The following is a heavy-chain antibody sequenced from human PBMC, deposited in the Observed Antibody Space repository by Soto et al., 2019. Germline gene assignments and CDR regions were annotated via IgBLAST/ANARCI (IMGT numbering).Heavy chain of an antibody. J-gene: IGHJ4*02. CDR1: GYTFTGHY. CDR2: IGPDSGAT. CDR3: GRGRSGQIVVFY. D-gene: IGHD5-12*01. V-gene: IGHV1-2*02. Sequence: ASVKVSCKASGYTFTGHYIHWVRQAPEQGTEWMGEIGPDSGATRYAQKFQGRVTMTRDMSITTVYMELNNLSPDDTAVYYCGRGRSGQIVVFYWGQGTPVTVSS.